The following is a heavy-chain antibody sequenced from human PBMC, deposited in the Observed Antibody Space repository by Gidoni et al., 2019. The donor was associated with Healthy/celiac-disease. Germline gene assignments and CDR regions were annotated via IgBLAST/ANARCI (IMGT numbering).Heavy chain of an antibody. CDR2: IYSGGST. D-gene: IGHD5-18*01. CDR1: GFTVSSNY. Sequence: EVQLVASGGGLVQPGGSLRLPCAASGFTVSSNYMSWVRQAPGKGLEWVSVIYSGGSTYYADSVKGRFTIYRDNSKNTLYLQMNSLRDEDTAVYYCASKDTAMILGHSMDVWGQGTTVTVSS. CDR3: ASKDTAMILGHSMDV. V-gene: IGHV3-66*01. J-gene: IGHJ6*02.